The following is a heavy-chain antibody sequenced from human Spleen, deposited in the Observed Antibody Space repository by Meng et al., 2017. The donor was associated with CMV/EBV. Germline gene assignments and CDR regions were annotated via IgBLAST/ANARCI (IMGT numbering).Heavy chain of an antibody. Sequence: SLPCAVSGGSISNNNWWTWVRQSPGKGLEWIGEIYHSGTTNYNPSFKSRVTISIDKSKNHFSLKLTSVTAADTAVYYCARDSGNYFDSWGQGALVTVSS. J-gene: IGHJ4*02. CDR1: GGSISNNNW. V-gene: IGHV4-4*02. CDR2: IYHSGTT. CDR3: ARDSGNYFDS. D-gene: IGHD1-26*01.